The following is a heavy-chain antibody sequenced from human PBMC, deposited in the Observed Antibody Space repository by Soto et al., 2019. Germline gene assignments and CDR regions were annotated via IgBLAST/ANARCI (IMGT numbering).Heavy chain of an antibody. D-gene: IGHD4-17*01. Sequence: SETLSLTCTVSGGSISSGDYYWSWIRQPPGKGLEWIGYIYYSGSTYYNPSLKSRVTISVDTSKNQFSLKLSSVTAADTAVYYCAREGATVAKESNYYYYYGMDVWGQGATVTV. CDR1: GGSISSGDYY. J-gene: IGHJ6*02. CDR3: AREGATVAKESNYYYYYGMDV. V-gene: IGHV4-30-4*08. CDR2: IYYSGST.